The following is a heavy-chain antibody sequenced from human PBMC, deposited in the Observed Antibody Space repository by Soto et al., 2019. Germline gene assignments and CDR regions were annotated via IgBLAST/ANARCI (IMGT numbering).Heavy chain of an antibody. CDR2: MNAGNGIT. J-gene: IGHJ4*02. D-gene: IGHD6-13*01. V-gene: IGHV1-3*01. CDR3: ARDYSAAGDH. Sequence: APVKVSCKASGYTFTTYALHWLREAPGQTLEWMGWMNAGNGITKYSQKFQDRVTITRDKSGCTAYMDLSSLRSEDSGVYYCARDYSAAGDHWGQGTLVTVSS. CDR1: GYTFTTYA.